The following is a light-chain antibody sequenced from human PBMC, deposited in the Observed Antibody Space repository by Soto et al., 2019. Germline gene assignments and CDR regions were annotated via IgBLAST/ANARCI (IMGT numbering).Light chain of an antibody. J-gene: IGLJ1*01. Sequence: QSVLTQPPSVSAAPGQKVTISCSGSSSNIGGNSVSWYQQLPGTAPKLLIYDDNKRPSGIPDRFSGSKSGTSATLGITGFQTGDEADYYCGSWDSRLSAYVFGTGPKVTVL. V-gene: IGLV1-51*01. CDR2: DDN. CDR3: GSWDSRLSAYV. CDR1: SSNIGGNS.